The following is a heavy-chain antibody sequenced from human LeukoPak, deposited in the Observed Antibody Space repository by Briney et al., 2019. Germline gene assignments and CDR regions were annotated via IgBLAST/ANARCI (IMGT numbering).Heavy chain of an antibody. CDR2: ISAYNGNT. J-gene: IGHJ3*02. V-gene: IGHV1-18*01. CDR1: GYAFTIYG. CDR3: AREDCSGGSCYSLSLTPVFHVFDI. D-gene: IGHD2-15*01. Sequence: ASVKVSCTASGYAFTIYGISWVRQAPGQGLEWMGWISAYNGNTNYAPKLQGRVTMTTDTSTSTAYMELRSLRSDATAVYYCAREDCSGGSCYSLSLTPVFHVFDIWGQGTMVTVSS.